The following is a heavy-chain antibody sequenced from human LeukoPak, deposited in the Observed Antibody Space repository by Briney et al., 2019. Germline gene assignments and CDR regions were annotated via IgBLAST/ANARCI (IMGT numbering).Heavy chain of an antibody. Sequence: SETLSLTCAVSGGSISSSNWWSWVRQPPGKGLEWIGEIYHSGSTNYNPSLKSRVTISVDKSKNQFSLKLSSVTAADTAVYYCARSRSQAGYYYYYYMDVWGKGTTVTVSS. CDR3: ARSRSQAGYYYYYYMDV. J-gene: IGHJ6*03. CDR2: IYHSGST. V-gene: IGHV4-4*02. D-gene: IGHD2-15*01. CDR1: GGSISSSNW.